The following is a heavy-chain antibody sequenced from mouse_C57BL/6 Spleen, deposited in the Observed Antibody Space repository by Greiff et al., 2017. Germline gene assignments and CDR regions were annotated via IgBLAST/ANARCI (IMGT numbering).Heavy chain of an antibody. J-gene: IGHJ3*01. CDR3: FDYDGFAY. V-gene: IGHV5-17*01. D-gene: IGHD2-4*01. Sequence: VQLQQSGGGLVKPGGSLKLSCAASGFTFSDYGMHWVRQAPEKGLEWVAYISSGSSTIYYADTVKGRFTIARDNAKNTLFLQMTSLRSEDTAMYYCFDYDGFAYWGQGTLVTVSA. CDR2: ISSGSSTI. CDR1: GFTFSDYG.